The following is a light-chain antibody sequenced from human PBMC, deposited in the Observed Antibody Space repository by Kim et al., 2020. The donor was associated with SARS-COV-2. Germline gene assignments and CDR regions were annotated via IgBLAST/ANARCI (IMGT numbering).Light chain of an antibody. J-gene: IGLJ1*01. CDR2: DNS. Sequence: GQQVTISCSGSSSNIGKNSVSWYQQFPGTAPKLLIHDNSHRPSGIPARISASKSGTSATLGITGLQTGDEADYYCGTWDSSLSGYVFGTGTKVTVL. V-gene: IGLV1-51*01. CDR1: SSNIGKNS. CDR3: GTWDSSLSGYV.